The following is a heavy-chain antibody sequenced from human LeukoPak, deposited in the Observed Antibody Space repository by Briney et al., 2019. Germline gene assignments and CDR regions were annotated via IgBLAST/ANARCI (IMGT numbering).Heavy chain of an antibody. J-gene: IGHJ6*03. CDR1: GYSFTSYW. CDR3: ARSPRDYSNHYYYYMDV. Sequence: PGESRKISCKGSGYSFTSYWIGWVRQMPGKGLEWMGIIYPGDSDTRYSPSFQGQVTISADKSISTAYLQWSSLKASDTAMYYCARSPRDYSNHYYYYMDVWGKGTTVTVSS. CDR2: IYPGDSDT. D-gene: IGHD4-11*01. V-gene: IGHV5-51*01.